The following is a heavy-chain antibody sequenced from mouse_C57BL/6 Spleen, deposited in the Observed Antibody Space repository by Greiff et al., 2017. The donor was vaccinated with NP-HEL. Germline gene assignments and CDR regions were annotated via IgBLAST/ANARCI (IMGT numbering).Heavy chain of an antibody. CDR3: ARHLYDGSSPFAY. CDR1: GFTFSDYG. CDR2: ISSGSSTI. J-gene: IGHJ3*01. D-gene: IGHD1-1*01. V-gene: IGHV5-17*01. Sequence: EVQLVESGGGLVKPGGSLKLSCAASGFTFSDYGMHWVRQAPEKGLEWVAYISSGSSTIYYADTVKGRFTISRDNAKNTLFLQMTSLRSEDTAMYYCARHLYDGSSPFAYWGQGTLVTVSA.